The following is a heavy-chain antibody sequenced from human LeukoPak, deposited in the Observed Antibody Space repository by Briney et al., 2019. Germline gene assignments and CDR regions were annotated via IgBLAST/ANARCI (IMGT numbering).Heavy chain of an antibody. D-gene: IGHD3-22*01. Sequence: SETLSLTCAVYGGSFSGYYWSWIRQPPGKGLEWIGEINHSGSTNYNPSLKSRVTISVDTSKNQFSLKLSSVTAADTAVYYCARDQNYYDSSGYFPIFDYWGQGTLVTVSS. V-gene: IGHV4-34*01. CDR2: INHSGST. CDR3: ARDQNYYDSSGYFPIFDY. J-gene: IGHJ4*02. CDR1: GGSFSGYY.